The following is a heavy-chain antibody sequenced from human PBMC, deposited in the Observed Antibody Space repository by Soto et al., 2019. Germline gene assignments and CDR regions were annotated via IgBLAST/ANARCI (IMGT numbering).Heavy chain of an antibody. J-gene: IGHJ6*02. D-gene: IGHD2-2*01. Sequence: ASVKVSCKASGYTFTGYYMHWVRQAPGQGLEWMGIINPGGGRTAYAQKFQGRVTLTRDMSTSTVYMELTSLTYDDTAVYYCARDVSGPGATYVMDVWGQGTTVTVSS. CDR2: INPGGGRT. CDR1: GYTFTGYY. V-gene: IGHV1-46*01. CDR3: ARDVSGPGATYVMDV.